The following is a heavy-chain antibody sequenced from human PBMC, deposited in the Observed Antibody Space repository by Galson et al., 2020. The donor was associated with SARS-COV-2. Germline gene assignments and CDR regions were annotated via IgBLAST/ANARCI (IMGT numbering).Heavy chain of an antibody. CDR1: GFQFDTYR. CDR2: ISWDSGGK. V-gene: IGHV3-43*01. CDR3: VKDGRADWIHGFDQ. J-gene: IGHJ3*01. Sequence: GGSLRLSCKTSGFQFDTYRMHWIRQIPGKGLEWISLISWDSGGKIYADSVNGRFVISRDNHKKSVYLQMNSLRPEDSGVYYCVKDGRADWIHGFDQWGQGTTVTVSS. D-gene: IGHD1-1*01.